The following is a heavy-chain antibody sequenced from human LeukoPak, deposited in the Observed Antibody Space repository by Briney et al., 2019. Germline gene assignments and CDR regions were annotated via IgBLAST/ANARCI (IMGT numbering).Heavy chain of an antibody. J-gene: IGHJ4*02. D-gene: IGHD2-2*01. CDR1: GGSISSSSSY. V-gene: IGHV4-39*01. CDR3: AREYASGYFDY. CDR2: IYYSGST. Sequence: PSETLSLTCTVSGGSISSSSSYWAWIRHPRGKGLEWIGRIYYSGSTHYNPSLKSRVTISVDTSKHQFSLKLSSVTAADTAVSYCAREYASGYFDYWGQGTLVTVSS.